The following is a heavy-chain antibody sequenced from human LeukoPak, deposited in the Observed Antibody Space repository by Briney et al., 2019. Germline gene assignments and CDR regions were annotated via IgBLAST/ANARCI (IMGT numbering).Heavy chain of an antibody. V-gene: IGHV2-5*08. Sequence: TLSLTCAVSGGSISSGGYSWSWIRQPPGKALEWLALIYWDDDKRYSPSLKSRLTITKDTSKNQVVLTMTNMDPVDTATYYCAHQQWRSSRLGYWGQGTLVTVSS. CDR3: AHQQWRSSRLGY. J-gene: IGHJ4*02. CDR2: IYWDDDK. D-gene: IGHD6-19*01. CDR1: GGSISSGGYS.